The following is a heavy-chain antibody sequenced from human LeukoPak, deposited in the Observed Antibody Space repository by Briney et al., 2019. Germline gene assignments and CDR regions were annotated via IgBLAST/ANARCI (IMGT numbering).Heavy chain of an antibody. CDR3: ARVNWSNYDSSGYYYYYYYMDV. J-gene: IGHJ6*03. Sequence: GTLRLSCAASGFTFSSYGMSWVRQPPGKGLEWIGNIFYSGSTYYSPSLRSRVTISLDTSRNQFSLKLNSVTAADTAVYYCARVNWSNYDSSGYYYYYYYMDVWGEGNTVTISS. D-gene: IGHD3-22*01. CDR1: GFTFSSYG. CDR2: IFYSGST. V-gene: IGHV4-39*07.